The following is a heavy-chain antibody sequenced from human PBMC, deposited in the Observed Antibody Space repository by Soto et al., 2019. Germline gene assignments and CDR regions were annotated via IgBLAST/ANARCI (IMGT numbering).Heavy chain of an antibody. V-gene: IGHV4-61*01. CDR1: GGSVISGSYY. J-gene: IGHJ6*02. CDR3: AREEYCSSTSCYTDSYYYYYGMDV. D-gene: IGHD2-2*02. CDR2: IYYSGST. Sequence: PSETLSLTCTVSGGSVISGSYYFICMRQGPWSGLEWIGYIYYSGSTNYNPSLKSRVTISVDTSKNQFSLKLSSVTAADTAVYYCAREEYCSSTSCYTDSYYYYYGMDVWGQGTTVTVSS.